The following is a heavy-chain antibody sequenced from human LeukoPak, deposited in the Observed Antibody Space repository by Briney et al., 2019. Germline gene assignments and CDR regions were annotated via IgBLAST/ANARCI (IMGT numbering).Heavy chain of an antibody. J-gene: IGHJ4*02. CDR2: ISSSSTYI. CDR3: ARDGVAGSGEQDDY. D-gene: IGHD3-10*01. V-gene: IGHV3-21*01. CDR1: GFTFSSYS. Sequence: GGSLRLSCAASGFTFSSYSMNWVRQAPGKGLEWVSSISSSSTYIYYADSVKGRFTISRDNAKNSLSLQMNSLRAEDTAVYYCARDGVAGSGEQDDYWGQGTLVTVSS.